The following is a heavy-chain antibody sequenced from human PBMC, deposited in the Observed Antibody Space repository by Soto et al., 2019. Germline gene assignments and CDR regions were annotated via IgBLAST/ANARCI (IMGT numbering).Heavy chain of an antibody. CDR3: ARVEMSTIGFDY. CDR2: IFAAGDT. J-gene: IGHJ4*02. CDR1: GFTVSSNY. Sequence: LRLSCAASGFTVSSNYMTWVRQAPGRGLEWVSVIFAAGDTYYADSVKGRFTISRDNSKNTLFLQMNSLRAEDTAIYYCARVEMSTIGFDYWGQGTLVTVSS. V-gene: IGHV3-53*01.